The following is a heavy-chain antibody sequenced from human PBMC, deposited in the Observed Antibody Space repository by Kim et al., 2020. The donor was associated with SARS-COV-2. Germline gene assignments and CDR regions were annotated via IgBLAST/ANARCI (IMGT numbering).Heavy chain of an antibody. CDR3: AREESPWSSFDY. CDR2: ISNDGSNE. V-gene: IGHV3-30*03. J-gene: IGHJ4*02. D-gene: IGHD1-26*01. Sequence: GGSLRFSCAVSGFTFSAYAMHWVRQAPGEALEWVAVISNDGSNEDYGDSVRGRFTISRNNFKETLYLFLNSLRPDDTGIYFCAREESPWSSFDYWGQGAL. CDR1: GFTFSAYA.